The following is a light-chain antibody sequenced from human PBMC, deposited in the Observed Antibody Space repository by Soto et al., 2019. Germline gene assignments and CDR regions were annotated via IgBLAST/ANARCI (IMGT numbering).Light chain of an antibody. CDR3: QQSYSIPWT. Sequence: IXRAXSTSPLSSSLVRRVTTTSRASQTITNYLNWYQQKPGKAPKLLIYAASSLQSGVPSRFSGSGSGTDFTLTISSLQPEDFASYYCQQSYSIPWTFGQGTMVDI. V-gene: IGKV1-39*01. CDR2: AAS. CDR1: QTITNY. J-gene: IGKJ1*01.